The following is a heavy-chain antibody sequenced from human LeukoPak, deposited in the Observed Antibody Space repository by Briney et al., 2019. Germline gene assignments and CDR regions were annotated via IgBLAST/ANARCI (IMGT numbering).Heavy chain of an antibody. J-gene: IGHJ4*02. CDR2: ISYDGSNK. CDR3: AKALRYGSGSYFPYFDY. CDR1: GFTFSSYA. V-gene: IGHV3-30-3*01. D-gene: IGHD3-10*01. Sequence: GGSPRLSCAASGFTFSSYAMHWVRQAPGKGLEWVAVISYDGSNKYYADSVKGRFTISRDNSKNTLYLQMNSLRAEDTAVYYCAKALRYGSGSYFPYFDYWGQGTLVTVSS.